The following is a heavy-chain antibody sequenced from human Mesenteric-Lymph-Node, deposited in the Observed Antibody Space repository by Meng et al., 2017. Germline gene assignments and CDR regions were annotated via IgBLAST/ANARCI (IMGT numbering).Heavy chain of an antibody. CDR1: GYTFTSYY. D-gene: IGHD3-10*01. CDR2: IIPIFGTA. V-gene: IGHV1-69*06. CDR3: ARDSGLDAFDI. J-gene: IGHJ3*02. Sequence: SVKVSCKASGYTFTSYYMHWVRQAPGQGLEWMGGIIPIFGTANYAQKFQGRVTITADKSTSTAYMELSSLRSEDTAVYYCARDSGLDAFDIWGQGTMVTVSS.